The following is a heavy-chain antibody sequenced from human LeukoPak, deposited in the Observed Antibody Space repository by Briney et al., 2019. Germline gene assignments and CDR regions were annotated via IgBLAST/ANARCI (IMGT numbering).Heavy chain of an antibody. Sequence: GGSVRLSCAASGFTFSSYAMSWVRQAPGKGLEWVSAISGSGGSTYYADSVKGRFTISRDNSKNTLYLQMNSLRAEDTAVYYCAKNSGYSGYAQYYFDYWGQGTLVTVSS. CDR3: AKNSGYSGYAQYYFDY. J-gene: IGHJ4*02. CDR2: ISGSGGST. D-gene: IGHD5-12*01. V-gene: IGHV3-23*01. CDR1: GFTFSSYA.